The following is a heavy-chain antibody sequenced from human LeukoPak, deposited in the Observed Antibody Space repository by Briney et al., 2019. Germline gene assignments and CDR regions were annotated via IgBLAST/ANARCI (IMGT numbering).Heavy chain of an antibody. CDR1: GYTFIDYY. Sequence: GASVKVSCKTSGYTFIDYYMHWVRQAPGQGLEWMGWINPSSGRTSTAQKFRGRITMTRDTSITTFYMEVSWLTSDDTAIYYCARADRLDGSPYLIGPWGQGTLVSVSS. CDR2: INPSSGRT. D-gene: IGHD1-26*01. V-gene: IGHV1-2*02. CDR3: ARADRLDGSPYLIGP. J-gene: IGHJ5*02.